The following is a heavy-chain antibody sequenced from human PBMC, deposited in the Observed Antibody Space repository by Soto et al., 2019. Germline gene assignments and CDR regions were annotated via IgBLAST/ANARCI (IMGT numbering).Heavy chain of an antibody. J-gene: IGHJ4*02. Sequence: SETLSLTCTVSGGSIGSTTYYWGWIRQPPGKGLEWIGSIHYRGSTYYNASLESRVTNSIDTSRNQISLRLTSVTAADTAVYFCARHGGFSITALQGIFDYWGQGALVTVSS. CDR1: GGSIGSTTYY. CDR2: IHYRGST. CDR3: ARHGGFSITALQGIFDY. V-gene: IGHV4-39*01. D-gene: IGHD6-6*01.